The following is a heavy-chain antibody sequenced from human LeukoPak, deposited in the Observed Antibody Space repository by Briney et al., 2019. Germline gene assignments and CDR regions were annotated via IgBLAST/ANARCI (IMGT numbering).Heavy chain of an antibody. V-gene: IGHV3-11*05. CDR3: ARDLAAAAYFDY. J-gene: IGHJ4*02. CDR1: GFTFSDYY. D-gene: IGHD6-13*01. Sequence: PGGSLRLSCAASGFTFSDYYMSWIRQAPGKGLEWVSYISSSSSYTNYADSVKGRFTISRDNAKNSLYLQMNSLRAEDTAVYYCARDLAAAAYFDYWGQGTLVTVSS. CDR2: ISSSSSYT.